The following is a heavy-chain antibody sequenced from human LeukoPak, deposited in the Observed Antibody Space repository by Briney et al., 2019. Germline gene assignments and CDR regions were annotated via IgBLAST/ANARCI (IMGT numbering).Heavy chain of an antibody. CDR1: GYTFTGYY. J-gene: IGHJ6*03. D-gene: IGHD2-15*01. Sequence: ASVKVSCKASGYTFTGYYMHWVRQAPGQGLEWMGWINPNSGGTNYAQKFQGRVTMTRDTSISTAYMELSRLRSDDTAVYYCARDFAATTIYYYYMDVWGKGTAVTVSS. CDR2: INPNSGGT. V-gene: IGHV1-2*02. CDR3: ARDFAATTIYYYYMDV.